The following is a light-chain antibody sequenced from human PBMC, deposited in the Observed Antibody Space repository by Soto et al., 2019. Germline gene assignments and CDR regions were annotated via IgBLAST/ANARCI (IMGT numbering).Light chain of an antibody. CDR3: QQYYSWPLT. CDR1: QSVLYSSNNKNY. CDR2: WAS. J-gene: IGKJ4*01. Sequence: DIVMTQSPDSLAVSLGERATINCKSSQSVLYSSNNKNYLAWYQQKPGQPPKLLIYWASTRESGVPDRFSGSGSGTDFTLTISSLQAEDVAVYYCQQYYSWPLTFGGGTKVDIK. V-gene: IGKV4-1*01.